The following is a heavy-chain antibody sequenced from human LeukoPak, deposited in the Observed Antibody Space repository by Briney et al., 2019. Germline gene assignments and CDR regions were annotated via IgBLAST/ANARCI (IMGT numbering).Heavy chain of an antibody. CDR2: INPSGGST. D-gene: IGHD5-12*01. CDR3: ARVSVATITFGYAFDI. J-gene: IGHJ3*02. CDR1: GYTFTSYY. V-gene: IGHV1-46*01. Sequence: GASVKVSCKASGYTFTSYYMHWVRQAPGQGLEWMGIINPSGGSTSYAQKLQGRVTMTTDTATSTAYMELRSLRSDDTAVYYCARVSVATITFGYAFDIWGQGTMVTVSS.